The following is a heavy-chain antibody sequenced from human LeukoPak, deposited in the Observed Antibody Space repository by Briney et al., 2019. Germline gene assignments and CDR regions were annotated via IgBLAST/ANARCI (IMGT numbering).Heavy chain of an antibody. J-gene: IGHJ6*04. D-gene: IGHD1-26*01. CDR1: GFTFSSYA. Sequence: GGSLRLSCAASGFTFSSYAMSWVRQAPGKGLEWVSAISGSGGSTYYADSVKGRFTISRDNSKNTLYLQMNSLRAEDTAVYYCAYGSGSYGFYYYSYYGRDVWGKGTTVTVSS. CDR2: ISGSGGST. CDR3: AYGSGSYGFYYYSYYGRDV. V-gene: IGHV3-23*01.